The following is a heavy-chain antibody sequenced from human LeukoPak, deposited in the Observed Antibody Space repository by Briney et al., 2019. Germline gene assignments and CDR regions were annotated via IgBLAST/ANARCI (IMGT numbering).Heavy chain of an antibody. D-gene: IGHD3-3*01. CDR2: IYSGGST. V-gene: IGHV3-53*01. CDR3: ARDSGLWSGYYYYMDV. J-gene: IGHJ6*03. CDR1: GFTVSSNY. Sequence: GGSLRLSCAASGFTVSSNYMSWVRQAPGKGLEWVSVIYSGGSTYYADSEKGRFTISRDNSKNTLYLQMNSLRAEDTAVYYCARDSGLWSGYYYYMDVWGKGTTVTVSS.